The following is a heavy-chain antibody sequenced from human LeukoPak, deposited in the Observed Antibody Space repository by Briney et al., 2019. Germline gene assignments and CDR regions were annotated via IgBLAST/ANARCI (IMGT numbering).Heavy chain of an antibody. CDR3: ASDIVVVPAAISYYYMDV. CDR2: IKQDGSEK. Sequence: GGSLRLSCAASGCTFSSYWMSWVRQAPGKGLEWVANIKQDGSEKYYVDSVKGRFTISRDNAKNSLYLQMNSLRAEDTAVYYCASDIVVVPAAISYYYMDVWGKGTTVTVSS. D-gene: IGHD2-2*01. CDR1: GCTFSSYW. V-gene: IGHV3-7*01. J-gene: IGHJ6*03.